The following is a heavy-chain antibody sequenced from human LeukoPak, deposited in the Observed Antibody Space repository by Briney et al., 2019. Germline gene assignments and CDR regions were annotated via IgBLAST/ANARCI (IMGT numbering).Heavy chain of an antibody. V-gene: IGHV3-30*02. CDR1: GFTFSSYG. CDR3: AKDKGSSGYYGFGDY. CDR2: IRYDGSNK. Sequence: GGSLRLSCAASGFTFSSYGMHWVRQAPGKGLEWVAFIRYDGSNKYYADSVKGRFTISRDNSKNTLYLQMNSLRAEDTAVYYCAKDKGSSGYYGFGDYWGRGTLVTVSS. J-gene: IGHJ4*02. D-gene: IGHD3-22*01.